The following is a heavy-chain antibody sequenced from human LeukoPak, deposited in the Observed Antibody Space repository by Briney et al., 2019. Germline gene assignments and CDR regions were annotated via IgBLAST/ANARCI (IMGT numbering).Heavy chain of an antibody. CDR3: ARLVWDYDVLTGYYEGFYYYMDV. Sequence: SETLSLICAVYCYYLTNHYWRWIRQPPGKGLGWIGYFYYSWSSKYNAVIKSRVTMSVDKSKNQFTLKVNSVTAAETAVYYCARLVWDYDVLTGYYEGFYYYMDVWGKGNTVAVSS. CDR2: FYYSWSS. CDR1: CYYLTNHY. J-gene: IGHJ6*03. D-gene: IGHD3-9*01. V-gene: IGHV4-59*08.